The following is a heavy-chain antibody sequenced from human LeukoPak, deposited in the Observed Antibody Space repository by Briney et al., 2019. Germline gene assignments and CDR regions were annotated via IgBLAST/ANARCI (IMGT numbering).Heavy chain of an antibody. CDR3: ATLDFWSGYSTSNWFDP. Sequence: GGSLRLSCAASGFTFSDYYMSWIRQAPGKGLEWVSYISSSGSTIYYADSVKGRFTISRDNAKNSLYLQMNSLRAEDTAVYYCATLDFWSGYSTSNWFDPWGQGTLVTVSS. CDR2: ISSSGSTI. D-gene: IGHD3-3*01. V-gene: IGHV3-11*04. CDR1: GFTFSDYY. J-gene: IGHJ5*02.